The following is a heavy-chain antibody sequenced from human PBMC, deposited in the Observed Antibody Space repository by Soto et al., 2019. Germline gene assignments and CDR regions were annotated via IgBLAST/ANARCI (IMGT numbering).Heavy chain of an antibody. V-gene: IGHV3-30*04. D-gene: IGHD4-17*01. CDR3: ARDASTGAADYYFDY. CDR1: GFTIRSYA. CDR2: ISYDGRDK. Sequence: PGGSLRLSCAASGFTIRSYATHWVRQDTGKGLEWVAVISYDGRDKKHADSVKGRFTISRDNTNNMVYLQMNSLRAEDTAVYYCARDASTGAADYYFDYWGQGTPVTVS. J-gene: IGHJ4*02.